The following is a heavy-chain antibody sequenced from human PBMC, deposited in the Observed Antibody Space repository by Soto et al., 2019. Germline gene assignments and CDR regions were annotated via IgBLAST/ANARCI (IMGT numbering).Heavy chain of an antibody. J-gene: IGHJ6*02. Sequence: QIQLEQSRPELRKPGASVKVSCKASGYIFSNFGISCVRQAPGQGLEWMGWISGYNDNTNYAQKFQDRLRMTTDISTGTAYMELTTLRSEDTAVYYCAKDASSWFYYFYGMDVWGQGTTVTVSS. CDR3: AKDASSWFYYFYGMDV. V-gene: IGHV1-18*01. CDR2: ISGYNDNT. D-gene: IGHD2-2*01. CDR1: GYIFSNFG.